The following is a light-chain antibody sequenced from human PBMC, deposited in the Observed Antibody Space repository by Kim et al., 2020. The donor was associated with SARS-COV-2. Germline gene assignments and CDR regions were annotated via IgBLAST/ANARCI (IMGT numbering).Light chain of an antibody. Sequence: DIQMTQSPPSLSASVGDRVTITCRASQGINNYLAWFQQKPGKAPKSLIYGASSLHSGVPSKFSGSGFGTDFTLTISDLQPEDFASYYCQQYNGYPYTFGHGTKLEI. CDR1: QGINNY. V-gene: IGKV1-16*02. J-gene: IGKJ2*01. CDR3: QQYNGYPYT. CDR2: GAS.